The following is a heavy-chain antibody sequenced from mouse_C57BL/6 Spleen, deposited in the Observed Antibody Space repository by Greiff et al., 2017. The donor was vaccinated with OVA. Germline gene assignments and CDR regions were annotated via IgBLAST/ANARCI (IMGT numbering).Heavy chain of an antibody. D-gene: IGHD1-1*01. CDR1: GYSFTGYF. Sequence: EVQLQQSGPELVKPGDSVKISCKASGYSFTGYFMNWVMQSHGKSLEWIGRINPYNGDTFYNQKFKGKATLTVDKSSSTAHMELRSLTSEDSAVYYCARSGILRSLYAMYYWGQGTSVTVSS. V-gene: IGHV1-20*01. J-gene: IGHJ4*01. CDR3: ARSGILRSLYAMYY. CDR2: INPYNGDT.